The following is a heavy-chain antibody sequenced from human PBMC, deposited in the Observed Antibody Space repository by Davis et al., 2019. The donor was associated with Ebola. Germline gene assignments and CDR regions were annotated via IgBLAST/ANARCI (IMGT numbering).Heavy chain of an antibody. V-gene: IGHV4-39*01. D-gene: IGHD3-3*01. CDR3: ARPGTILGWFDP. CDR1: GGSISSSSYY. J-gene: IGHJ5*02. CDR2: IYYSGRT. Sequence: MPSETLSLTCTVSGGSISSSSYYWGWIRQPPGKGPEWIGNIYYSGRTYYNPSLKSRVTISVDTSKNQFSLKLRSVTAADTAVYYCARPGTILGWFDPWGQGTLVTVSS.